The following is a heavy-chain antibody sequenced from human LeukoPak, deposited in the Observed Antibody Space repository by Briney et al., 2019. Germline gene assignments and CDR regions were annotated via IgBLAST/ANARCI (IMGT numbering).Heavy chain of an antibody. CDR2: IYYSGNT. D-gene: IGHD3-16*02. J-gene: IGHJ5*02. V-gene: IGHV4-59*12. CDR3: ARYRSRNWFDP. Sequence: SETLSLTCTVSGGSISSYYWSWIRQPPGKGLEWIGYIYYSGNTNYNPSLKSRVTISVDTSKNQFSLKLSSVTAADTAVYYCARYRSRNWFDPWGQGTLVTVSS. CDR1: GGSISSYY.